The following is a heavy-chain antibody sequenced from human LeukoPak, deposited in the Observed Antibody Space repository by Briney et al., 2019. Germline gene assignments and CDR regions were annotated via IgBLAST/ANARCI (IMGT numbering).Heavy chain of an antibody. V-gene: IGHV4-4*07. CDR3: AGGQVEYSSSSGPRLFDY. D-gene: IGHD6-6*01. Sequence: SETLSRTATVSGGSISSYYWSWIRHPAGKGLEWIGRIYTSGSTNYNHSLKSRVTMSVDTSKNQLSLKLSSVTAADTAVYYCAGGQVEYSSSSGPRLFDYWGQGTLVTVSS. CDR1: GGSISSYY. J-gene: IGHJ4*02. CDR2: IYTSGST.